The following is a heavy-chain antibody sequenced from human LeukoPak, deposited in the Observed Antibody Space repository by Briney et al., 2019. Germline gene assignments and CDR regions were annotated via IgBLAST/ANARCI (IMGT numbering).Heavy chain of an antibody. V-gene: IGHV1-69*04. CDR2: ITPILGIA. CDR1: GGTFSSYA. J-gene: IGHJ4*02. Sequence: GASVKVSCKASGGTFSSYAISWVRQAPGQGLEWMGRITPILGIANYAQKFQGRVTITADKSTSTAYMELSSLRSEDTAVYYCATPERLSGSGSPCYYWGQGTLVTVSS. D-gene: IGHD3-22*01. CDR3: ATPERLSGSGSPCYY.